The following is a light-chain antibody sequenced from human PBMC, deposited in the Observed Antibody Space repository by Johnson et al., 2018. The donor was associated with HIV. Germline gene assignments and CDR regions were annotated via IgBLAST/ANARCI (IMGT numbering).Light chain of an antibody. Sequence: QSVLTQLPSVSAAPGQTVNISCSGNVSNIESYFVSWYQQLPGAAPTLLIYEDNKRPSGIPDRFSGSKSGATATLGITGLQTGDEADYYCGIWDASLSPLYVFGTGTTITVL. V-gene: IGLV1-51*02. CDR1: VSNIESYF. J-gene: IGLJ1*01. CDR3: GIWDASLSPLYV. CDR2: EDN.